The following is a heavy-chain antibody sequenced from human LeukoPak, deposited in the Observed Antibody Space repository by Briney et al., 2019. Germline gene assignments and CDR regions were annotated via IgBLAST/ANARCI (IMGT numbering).Heavy chain of an antibody. CDR1: GGSFSGYY. Sequence: SETLSLTCAVYGGSFSGYYWSWIRQPPGKGLEWIGEINHSGSTNYNPSLKSRVTISVDTSKNQFSLKLTSLTAADTAVYYCASVNHCNNGVCTVFDYWGQGVLVTVSS. V-gene: IGHV4-34*01. CDR3: ASVNHCNNGVCTVFDY. CDR2: INHSGST. D-gene: IGHD2-8*01. J-gene: IGHJ4*02.